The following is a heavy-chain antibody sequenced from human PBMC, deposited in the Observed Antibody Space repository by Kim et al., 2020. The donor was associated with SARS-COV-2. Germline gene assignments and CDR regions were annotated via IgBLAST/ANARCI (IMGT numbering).Heavy chain of an antibody. D-gene: IGHD3-10*01. J-gene: IGHJ4*02. V-gene: IGHV1-58*01. Sequence: SVKVSCKASGFTFTSSAVQWVRQARGQRLEWIGWIVVGSGNTNYAQKFQERVTITRDMSTSTAYMELSSLRSEDTAVYYCAAIAYGPNYYGSGNPGYWGQGTLVTVSS. CDR3: AAIAYGPNYYGSGNPGY. CDR1: GFTFTSSA. CDR2: IVVGSGNT.